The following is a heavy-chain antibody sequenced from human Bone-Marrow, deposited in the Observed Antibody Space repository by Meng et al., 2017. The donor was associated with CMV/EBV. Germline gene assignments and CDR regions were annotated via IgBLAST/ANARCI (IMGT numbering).Heavy chain of an antibody. V-gene: IGHV1-2*02. D-gene: IGHD3-9*01. CDR1: GYTFTGYY. CDR2: INPNSGGT. J-gene: IGHJ4*02. Sequence: ASVKVSCKASGYTFTGYYMHWVRQAPGQGLEWMGWINPNSGGTNYAQKFQGRVTMTRDTSFNTAYMDLRTLKSDDTAVYYCARGSDSGNSFEYFAFWGQGKRVTGAS. CDR3: ARGSDSGNSFEYFAF.